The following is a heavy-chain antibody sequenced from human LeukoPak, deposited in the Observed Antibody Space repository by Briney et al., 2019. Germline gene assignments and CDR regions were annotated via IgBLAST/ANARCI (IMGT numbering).Heavy chain of an antibody. D-gene: IGHD3-22*01. CDR2: IYYSGST. V-gene: IGHV4-59*01. Sequence: SETLSLTCTVSGGPISSYYWSWIRQPPGKGLEWIGYIYYSGSTNYNPSLKSRVTISVDTSKNQFSLKLSSVTAADTAVYYCARGDYDSSGYHLFDYWGQGTLVTVSS. J-gene: IGHJ4*02. CDR3: ARGDYDSSGYHLFDY. CDR1: GGPISSYY.